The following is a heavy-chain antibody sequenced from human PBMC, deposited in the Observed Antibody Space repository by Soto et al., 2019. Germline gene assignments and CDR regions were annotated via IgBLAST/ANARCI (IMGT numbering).Heavy chain of an antibody. J-gene: IGHJ5*02. Sequence: GGSLRLSCAASGFTFSSYAMSWVRQAPGKGLEWVSAISGSGGSTYYADSVKGRFTISRDNSKNTLYLQMNSLRAEDTAVYYFAKNPPMSFGLVQAWLDPWGQGALVTAYS. CDR3: AKNPPMSFGLVQAWLDP. CDR1: GFTFSSYA. V-gene: IGHV3-23*01. D-gene: IGHD3-3*01. CDR2: ISGSGGST.